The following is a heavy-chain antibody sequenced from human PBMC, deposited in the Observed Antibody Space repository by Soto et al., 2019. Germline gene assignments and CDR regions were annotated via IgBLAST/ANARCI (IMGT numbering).Heavy chain of an antibody. Sequence: GGSLRLSCAASGFTLSSYDMHWVRQATGKGLEWVSAIGTAGDTYYPGSVKGRFTISRENAKNSLYLQMNSLRAEDTAVYYCARAQYNWNDFFPNHQGYNWFDPCGQGTLVTVSS. CDR3: ARAQYNWNDFFPNHQGYNWFDP. J-gene: IGHJ5*02. D-gene: IGHD1-20*01. V-gene: IGHV3-13*01. CDR1: GFTLSSYD. CDR2: IGTAGDT.